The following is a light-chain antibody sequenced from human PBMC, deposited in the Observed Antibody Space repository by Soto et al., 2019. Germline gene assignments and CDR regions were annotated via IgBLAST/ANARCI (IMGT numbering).Light chain of an antibody. CDR1: QSVSSSY. V-gene: IGKV3-20*01. CDR2: GAS. J-gene: IGKJ1*01. Sequence: EIVLTQSPGTLSLSPGERATLSCRASQSVSSSYLAWYQQEPGQAPRLLIYGASSRATGIPDRFSGSGSGTEFTLTSSSLQPDDFATYYCQQYNSYSRTFGQGTKVDNK. CDR3: QQYNSYSRT.